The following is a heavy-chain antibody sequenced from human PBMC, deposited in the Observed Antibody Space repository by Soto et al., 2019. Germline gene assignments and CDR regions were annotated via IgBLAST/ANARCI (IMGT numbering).Heavy chain of an antibody. D-gene: IGHD3-22*01. J-gene: IGHJ2*01. CDR3: ARTYYFDSSYRYFDL. V-gene: IGHV3-30*04. CDR1: GFTFSTHA. CDR2: ISYDGRNK. Sequence: ESGGGVVQPGRSLRLSCAASGFTFSTHAMHWVRQGPGKGLEWMAVISYDGRNKYYADSVKGRFTISRDNSKNTLYVQVNSLRAEDTAVYYCARTYYFDSSYRYFDLWGRGTLVTVSS.